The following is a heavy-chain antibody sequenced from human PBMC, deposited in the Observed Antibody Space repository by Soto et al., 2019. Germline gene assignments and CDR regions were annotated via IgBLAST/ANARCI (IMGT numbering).Heavy chain of an antibody. V-gene: IGHV3-30*18. D-gene: IGHD3-22*01. CDR1: GFTFSSYG. Sequence: GGSLRLSCAASGFTFSSYGMHWVRQAPGKGLEWVAVISYDGSNKYYADSVKGRFTISRDNSKNTLYLQMNSLRAEDTAVYYCAKMTMIVVVIGPYGMDVWGQGTTVTVSS. CDR2: ISYDGSNK. CDR3: AKMTMIVVVIGPYGMDV. J-gene: IGHJ6*02.